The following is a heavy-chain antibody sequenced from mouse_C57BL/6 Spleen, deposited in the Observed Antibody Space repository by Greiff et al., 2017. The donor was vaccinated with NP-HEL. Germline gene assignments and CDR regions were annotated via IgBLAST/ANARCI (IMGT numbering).Heavy chain of an antibody. J-gene: IGHJ2*01. CDR1: GYTFTSYT. V-gene: IGHV1-4*01. Sequence: QVQLKESGAELASPGASVKMSCKASGYTFTSYTMHWVKQRPGQGLEWIGYINPSSGYTKYNQKFKDKATLTADKSSSTAYMQLSSLTSEDSAVYYCARDGNYFDYWGQGTTLTVSS. CDR3: ARDGNYFDY. CDR2: INPSSGYT. D-gene: IGHD2-1*01.